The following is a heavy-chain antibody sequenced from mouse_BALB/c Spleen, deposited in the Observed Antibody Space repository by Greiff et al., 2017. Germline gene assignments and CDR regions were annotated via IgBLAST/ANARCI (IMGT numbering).Heavy chain of an antibody. Sequence: EVQLQQSGPSLVKPSQTLSLTCSVTGDSITSGYWNWIRKFPGNKLEYMGYISYSGSTYYNPSLKSRISITRDTSKNQYYLQLNSVTTEDTATYYCARRRESGGSFAYWGQGTLVTVSA. CDR3: ARRRESGGSFAY. V-gene: IGHV3-8*02. CDR2: ISYSGST. CDR1: GDSITSGY. J-gene: IGHJ3*01.